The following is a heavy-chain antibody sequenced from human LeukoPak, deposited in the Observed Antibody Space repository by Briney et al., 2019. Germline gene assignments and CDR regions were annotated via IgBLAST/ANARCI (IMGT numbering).Heavy chain of an antibody. CDR2: ISGSDGSS. CDR1: GFTFNSFA. Sequence: RSGGSLRLSCAASGFTFNSFAMNWVRQAPGKGLEWVSSISGSDGSSHYADFVKGRFTISRDNSKNTLHLQMNSLRAEDTAVYYCAKSLGVGGYTRYKGFDQWGQGTLVTVSS. CDR3: AKSLGVGGYTRYKGFDQ. J-gene: IGHJ4*02. D-gene: IGHD3-16*02. V-gene: IGHV3-23*01.